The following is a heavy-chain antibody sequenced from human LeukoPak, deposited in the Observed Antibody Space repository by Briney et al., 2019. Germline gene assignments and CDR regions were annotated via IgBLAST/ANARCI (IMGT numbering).Heavy chain of an antibody. Sequence: PSETLSLTCAVYGGSFSGYYWSWIRQPPGKGLEWIGEINHSGSTNYNPSLKSRVTISVDTSKNQFSLKLSSVTAADTAVYYCARPELAAAGMGPYFDYWGQGTLVTVSS. J-gene: IGHJ4*02. CDR1: GGSFSGYY. CDR2: INHSGST. V-gene: IGHV4-34*01. CDR3: ARPELAAAGMGPYFDY. D-gene: IGHD6-13*01.